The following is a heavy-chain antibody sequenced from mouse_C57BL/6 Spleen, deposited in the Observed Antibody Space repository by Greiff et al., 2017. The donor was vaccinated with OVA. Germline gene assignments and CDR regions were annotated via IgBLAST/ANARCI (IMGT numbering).Heavy chain of an antibody. CDR2: IYPRRGNT. V-gene: IGHV1-81*01. CDR1: GYTFTSYG. J-gene: IGHJ3*01. D-gene: IGHD3-2*02. CDR3: ARSSAAQATWAY. Sequence: QVQLQQSGAELARPGASVKLSCKASGYTFTSYGISWVKQRTGQGLEWIGEIYPRRGNTYYNEKFKGKATLTADKSSNTAYMELRSLTSEDSAVYFCARSSAAQATWAYWGQGTLVTVSA.